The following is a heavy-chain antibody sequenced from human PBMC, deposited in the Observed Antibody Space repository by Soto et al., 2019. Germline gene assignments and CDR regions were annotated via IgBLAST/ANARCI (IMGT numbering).Heavy chain of an antibody. CDR2: ISYDGSNK. Sequence: QVQLVESGGGVVQPGRSLRLSCAASGFTFSSYGMHWVRQAPGKGLEWVAVISYDGSNKYYADSVKGRFTISRDNSKNTLYLQMNSLRAEDTAVYYCAKERETISSEYYYYGMDVWGQGTTVTVSS. CDR1: GFTFSSYG. CDR3: AKERETISSEYYYYGMDV. J-gene: IGHJ6*02. D-gene: IGHD3-9*01. V-gene: IGHV3-30*18.